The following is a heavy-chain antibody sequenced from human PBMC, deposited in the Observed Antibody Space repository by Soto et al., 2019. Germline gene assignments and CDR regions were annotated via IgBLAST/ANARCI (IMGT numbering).Heavy chain of an antibody. J-gene: IGHJ5*02. Sequence: KPSETLSLTCTVSGDSINSDYWSWIRQSPGKGLEWIGYAYYSGSTDYNPSLKSRVTMSVDTSKNQVSLKLNSVTTADTAVYYCARDRSTYGGGGTGEVKENWFDPWGPGTLVTVSS. CDR1: GDSINSDY. D-gene: IGHD2-8*01. V-gene: IGHV4-59*01. CDR2: AYYSGST. CDR3: ARDRSTYGGGGTGEVKENWFDP.